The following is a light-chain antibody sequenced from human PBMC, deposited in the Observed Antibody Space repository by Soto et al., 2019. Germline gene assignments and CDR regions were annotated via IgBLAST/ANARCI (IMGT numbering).Light chain of an antibody. CDR2: NSY. Sequence: QSVLTQPPSASGTPGQRVTISCSGSSSNIGSKTVNWYQQLPGTVPKLLIYNSYQRPSGVPDRCSGSKSGTSASLAISGLQSEDEADYYCAAWDASLNGYVFGAGTKVTVL. V-gene: IGLV1-44*01. CDR3: AAWDASLNGYV. J-gene: IGLJ1*01. CDR1: SSNIGSKT.